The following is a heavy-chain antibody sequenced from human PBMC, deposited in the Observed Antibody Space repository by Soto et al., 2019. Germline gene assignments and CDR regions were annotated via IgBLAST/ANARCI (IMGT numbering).Heavy chain of an antibody. Sequence: QVQLQESGPGLVKPSQILSLTCTFSGGSISSGGYYWSWISQHPGKGLEWIGYIYYSGSTYYNPSVKSRGTISVDTSKNQFSLKLSSVTAADTAVYYCAREWRDYYFDYWGQGTLVTVSS. V-gene: IGHV4-31*03. CDR3: AREWRDYYFDY. J-gene: IGHJ4*02. CDR2: IYYSGST. CDR1: GGSISSGGYY.